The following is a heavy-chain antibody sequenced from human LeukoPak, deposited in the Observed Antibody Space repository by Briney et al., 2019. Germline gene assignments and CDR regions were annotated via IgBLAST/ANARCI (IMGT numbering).Heavy chain of an antibody. V-gene: IGHV4-4*07. J-gene: IGHJ6*02. CDR3: ARDGGGYLDYYYYYGMDV. CDR2: IYTSGST. Sequence: QXXGKGLEWIGRIYTSGSTNYNHSLKSRVTISVDTSKNQFSLKLSSVPAADTAVYYCARDGGGYLDYYYYYGMDVWGQGTTVTVSS. D-gene: IGHD4-23*01.